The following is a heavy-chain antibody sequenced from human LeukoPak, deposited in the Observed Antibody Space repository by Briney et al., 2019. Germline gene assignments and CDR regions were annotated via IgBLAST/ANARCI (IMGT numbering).Heavy chain of an antibody. CDR1: GYIFSNYG. Sequence: GASVKVSCKASGYIFSNYGVSWVRQAPGQGLEWMGWINPNSGGTNYAQKFQGWVTMTRDTSISTAYMELSRLRSDDTAVYYCALGAYCSGGSCYSQDGFDPWGQGTLVTVSS. CDR3: ALGAYCSGGSCYSQDGFDP. V-gene: IGHV1-2*04. J-gene: IGHJ5*02. D-gene: IGHD2-15*01. CDR2: INPNSGGT.